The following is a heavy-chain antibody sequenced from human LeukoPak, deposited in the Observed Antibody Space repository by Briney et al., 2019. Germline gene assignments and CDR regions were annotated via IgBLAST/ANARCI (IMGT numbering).Heavy chain of an antibody. V-gene: IGHV3-23*01. CDR1: GFTFSNYA. CDR2: ISGSGDTT. J-gene: IGHJ4*02. D-gene: IGHD1-26*01. Sequence: GGSLRLSCRASGFTFSNYAVSWVRQAPGKGLEWVSGISGSGDTTYYADSVKGRFTISRDNSNNTLFLQMTSLRAEDTAVYYCAKSGTFFLYYFDSWGQGTLVTVSS. CDR3: AKSGTFFLYYFDS.